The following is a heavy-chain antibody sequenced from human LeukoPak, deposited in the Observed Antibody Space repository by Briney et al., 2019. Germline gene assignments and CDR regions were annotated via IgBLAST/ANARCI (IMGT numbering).Heavy chain of an antibody. CDR2: ISVTGGST. V-gene: IGHV3-23*01. Sequence: PGGSLRLSCAASGFTFSSYAMSWVRQPPGKGLEWVSGISVTGGSTYYAGSVKGRFTISRDNSKNSLYLQMNSLRAEDTAVYYCAKDQSGYCTNGICYTRDPYFDYWGQGTLVTVSS. D-gene: IGHD2-8*01. CDR3: AKDQSGYCTNGICYTRDPYFDY. CDR1: GFTFSSYA. J-gene: IGHJ4*02.